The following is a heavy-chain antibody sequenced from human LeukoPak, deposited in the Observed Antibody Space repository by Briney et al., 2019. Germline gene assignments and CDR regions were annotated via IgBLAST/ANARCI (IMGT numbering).Heavy chain of an antibody. CDR3: ARDRGTSSLYWDYLFDY. Sequence: KPGGSLRLSCTASRFTFCSHSTIWVRQAPGKGLEWVSSIPNSSPYVYYADSVKGRFTISRDNAKNSLYLQMNSLRAENTAVYYCARDRGTSSLYWDYLFDYWGQGALVTVSS. J-gene: IGHJ4*02. CDR2: IPNSSPYV. CDR1: RFTFCSHS. D-gene: IGHD2-8*02. V-gene: IGHV3-21*01.